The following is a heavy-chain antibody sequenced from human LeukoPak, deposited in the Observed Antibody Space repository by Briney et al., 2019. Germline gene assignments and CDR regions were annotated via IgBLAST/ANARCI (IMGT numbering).Heavy chain of an antibody. Sequence: GRSLRLSCAASGFTFSSYGMHWVRQAPGKGLEWVAVIWYDGSNKYYADSVKGRFTISRDNSKNTLYLQMNSLRAEDTAVYYCARVRDGYYYDSSGYYYFDYWGQETLVTVSS. D-gene: IGHD3-22*01. V-gene: IGHV3-33*01. J-gene: IGHJ4*02. CDR2: IWYDGSNK. CDR1: GFTFSSYG. CDR3: ARVRDGYYYDSSGYYYFDY.